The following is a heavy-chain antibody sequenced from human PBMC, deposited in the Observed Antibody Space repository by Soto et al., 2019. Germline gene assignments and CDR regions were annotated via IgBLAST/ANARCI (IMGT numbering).Heavy chain of an antibody. Sequence: NLGGSLRLSCAASGIVFSDYMSWVRQAPGKGLEWLSYISGSGRTIYSADSVKGRFTISRDNATNSLYLQMNNVRTEDTAIYYCATLPSPWGWFDPLGHGTLLTVSS. CDR3: ATLPSPWGWFDP. V-gene: IGHV3-11*01. CDR1: GIVFSDY. CDR2: ISGSGRTI. D-gene: IGHD3-16*01. J-gene: IGHJ5*02.